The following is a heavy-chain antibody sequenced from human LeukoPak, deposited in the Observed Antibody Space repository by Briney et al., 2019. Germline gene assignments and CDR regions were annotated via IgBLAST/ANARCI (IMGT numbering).Heavy chain of an antibody. Sequence: GGSLRLSCAAPGSTFSSYAMSWVRQAPGKGLEWVSAISGSGGNTYYADSVKGRFTISRDSSKNTLYLQMNSLRAEDTAVYYCARVRVVAATSRWFDPWGQGTLVTVSS. J-gene: IGHJ5*02. CDR1: GSTFSSYA. CDR2: ISGSGGNT. V-gene: IGHV3-23*01. CDR3: ARVRVVAATSRWFDP. D-gene: IGHD2-15*01.